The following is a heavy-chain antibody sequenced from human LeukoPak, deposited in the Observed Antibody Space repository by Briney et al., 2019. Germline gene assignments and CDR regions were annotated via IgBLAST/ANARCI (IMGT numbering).Heavy chain of an antibody. J-gene: IGHJ3*02. V-gene: IGHV3-9*03. CDR3: AKSSGSAQYDAFDI. D-gene: IGHD3-10*01. CDR1: GFTFDDYA. Sequence: GRSLRLSCAASGFTFDDYAMHWVRQAPGKGLEWVSGISWNSGSIGYADSVKGRFTISRDNAKNSLYLQMNSLRAEDMALYYCAKSSGSAQYDAFDIWGRGTMVTVSS. CDR2: ISWNSGSI.